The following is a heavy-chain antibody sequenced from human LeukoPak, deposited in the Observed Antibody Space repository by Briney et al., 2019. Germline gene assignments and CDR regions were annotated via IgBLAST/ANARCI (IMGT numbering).Heavy chain of an antibody. D-gene: IGHD6-13*01. Sequence: KPGGSLRLSCAASGSTFSSYSMNWVRQAPGRGLEWVSSISSSSSYIYYADSVKGRFTISRDNAKNSLYLQMNSLRAGDTAVYYCARGPRAYKHYSSWYFDYWGQGTLVTVSS. V-gene: IGHV3-21*01. CDR3: ARGPRAYKHYSSWYFDY. J-gene: IGHJ4*02. CDR2: ISSSSSYI. CDR1: GSTFSSYS.